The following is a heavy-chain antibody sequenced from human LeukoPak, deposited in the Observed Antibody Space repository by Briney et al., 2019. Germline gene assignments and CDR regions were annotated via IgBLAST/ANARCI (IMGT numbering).Heavy chain of an antibody. CDR2: ISSSSSTI. V-gene: IGHV3-48*01. CDR1: GFTFSSYS. J-gene: IGHJ1*01. CDR3: ASGSSGYWGYFQH. D-gene: IGHD3-22*01. Sequence: HPGGSLRLSCAASGFTFSSYSMNWVRQAPGKGLEWVSYISSSSSTIYYADSVKGRFTISRDNAKNSLYLQMNSLRAEDTAVYYCASGSSGYWGYFQHWGPGTLVTVSS.